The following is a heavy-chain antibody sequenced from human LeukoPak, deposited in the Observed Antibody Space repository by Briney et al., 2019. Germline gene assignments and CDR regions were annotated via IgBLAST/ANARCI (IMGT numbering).Heavy chain of an antibody. CDR2: IEQDGSEK. D-gene: IGHD2-2*01. J-gene: IGHJ2*01. Sequence: PGGSLRLSCAASGFAFKNYWMTWVRQAPGQGLEWVANIEQDGSEKYYVDSVKGRFTISRDNANNSLFLQMNSLRAEDTAVYYCASPFRVVVDVWGRGTLVTVSS. CDR1: GFAFKNYW. V-gene: IGHV3-7*01. CDR3: ASPFRVVVDV.